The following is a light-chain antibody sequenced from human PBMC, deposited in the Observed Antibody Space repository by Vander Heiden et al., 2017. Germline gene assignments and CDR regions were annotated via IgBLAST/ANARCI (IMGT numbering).Light chain of an antibody. J-gene: IGLJ1*01. V-gene: IGLV1-44*01. CDR1: SSNIGGNS. CDR3: ATWDDSLNGHV. CDR2: SNN. Sequence: QSVLTQPPSASATPGQRVTISCSGSSSNIGGNSVNWYQQLPGAAPKLLICSNNQRPSGVPDRFSGSKSGTSASLAITGLLSEDEADYYCATWDDSLNGHVFGKGTKVTVL.